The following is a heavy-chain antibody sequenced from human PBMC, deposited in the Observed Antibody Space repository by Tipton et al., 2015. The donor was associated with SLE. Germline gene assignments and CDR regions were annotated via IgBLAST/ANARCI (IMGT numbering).Heavy chain of an antibody. J-gene: IGHJ6*02. V-gene: IGHV1-3*01. CDR2: INAGHGNT. D-gene: IGHD2-15*01. CDR1: GYTFTSYA. CDR3: AREVVVVVEAYYYGMDV. Sequence: QVQLVQSGPEVKKPGASVKVSCKASGYTFTSYAMHWVRQAPGQRLEWMGWINAGHGNTKYSQKFQGRVTITRDTSASTAYMELSSLRSEDTAVYYCAREVVVVVEAYYYGMDVWGQGTTVTVSS.